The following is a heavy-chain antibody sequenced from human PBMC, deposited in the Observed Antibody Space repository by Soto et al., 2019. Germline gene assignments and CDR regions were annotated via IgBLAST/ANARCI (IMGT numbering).Heavy chain of an antibody. J-gene: IGHJ4*02. CDR3: ARGTTEVTAGYY. Sequence: LRLSCAASGFAVSSSYMSWVRQAPGKGLEWVSVIYTGGTTYYADSVKGRFTISRDNSKNTLYLQMNSLRAEDTAVYYCARGTTEVTAGYYWGQGTLVTVSS. V-gene: IGHV3-53*01. D-gene: IGHD4-17*01. CDR2: IYTGGTT. CDR1: GFAVSSSY.